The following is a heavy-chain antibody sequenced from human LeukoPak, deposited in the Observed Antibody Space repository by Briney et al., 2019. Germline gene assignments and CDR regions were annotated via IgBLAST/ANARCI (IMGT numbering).Heavy chain of an antibody. Sequence: GGSLRLSCAASGFTFSTYWMSWVRQGPGKGLEWVALIKEGGSENFYVDSVKGRFTISRDNAKNSLFLQMNSLRAEDTAVYYCARDSLSGVLIGPRLDVWGQGATVTVSS. J-gene: IGHJ6*02. CDR3: ARDSLSGVLIGPRLDV. CDR2: IKEGGSEN. V-gene: IGHV3-7*01. CDR1: GFTFSTYW. D-gene: IGHD3-3*01.